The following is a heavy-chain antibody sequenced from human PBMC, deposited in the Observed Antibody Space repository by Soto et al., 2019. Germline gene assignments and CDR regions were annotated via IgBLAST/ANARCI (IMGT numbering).Heavy chain of an antibody. CDR1: GYTFTGYY. Sequence: VSVKVYCKASGYTFTGYYMHWGRQAPGQGLEWMGWINPNSGGTNYAQKFQGWVTMTRDTSISTAYMELSRLRSDDTAVYYCARDHVGGYYYYGMDVWGQGTTVTVSS. D-gene: IGHD2-15*01. CDR2: INPNSGGT. V-gene: IGHV1-2*04. CDR3: ARDHVGGYYYYGMDV. J-gene: IGHJ6*02.